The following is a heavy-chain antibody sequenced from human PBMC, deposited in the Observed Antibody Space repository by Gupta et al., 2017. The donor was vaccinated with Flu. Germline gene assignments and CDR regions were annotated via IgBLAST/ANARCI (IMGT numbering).Heavy chain of an antibody. CDR3: TKDSTGSSWYGLDA. J-gene: IGHJ6*02. V-gene: IGHV3-9*01. CDR2: VSFNSDYI. Sequence: MHWVRQAPGKGLEWVSSVSFNSDYIYYADSVKGRFTISRDNAANTLHLQMNSLRVEDTALYYCTKDSTGSSWYGLDAWGQGTTVTVSS. D-gene: IGHD6-13*01.